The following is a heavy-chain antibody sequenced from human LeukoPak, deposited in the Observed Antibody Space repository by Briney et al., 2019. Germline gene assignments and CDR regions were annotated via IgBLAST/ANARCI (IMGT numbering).Heavy chain of an antibody. J-gene: IGHJ3*02. CDR3: ARRRYFAFDI. CDR1: GFTFSSYG. Sequence: GGSLRLSCAASGFTFSSYGMHWVRQAPGKGLEWVAFIRYDGSNKYYADSVKGRFTISRGNSKNTLYLQMNSLRAEDTAVYYCARRRYFAFDIWGQGTMVTVSS. D-gene: IGHD1-14*01. V-gene: IGHV3-30*02. CDR2: IRYDGSNK.